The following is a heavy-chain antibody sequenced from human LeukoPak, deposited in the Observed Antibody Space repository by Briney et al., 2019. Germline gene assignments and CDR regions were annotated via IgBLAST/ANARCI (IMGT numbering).Heavy chain of an antibody. V-gene: IGHV4-34*01. CDR2: INHSGST. CDR1: GESFSAYY. Sequence: ASETLSLTCAVYGESFSAYYWTWIRRAPGKGLEFIGEINHSGSTNYNPSLKSRVTISVDTSKNQFSLKLSSVTAADTAVYYCAREASLTDAFDIWGQGTMVTVSS. CDR3: AREASLTDAFDI. J-gene: IGHJ3*02. D-gene: IGHD3-9*01.